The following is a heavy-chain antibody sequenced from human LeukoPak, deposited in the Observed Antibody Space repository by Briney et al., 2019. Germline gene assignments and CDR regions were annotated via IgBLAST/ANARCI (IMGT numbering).Heavy chain of an antibody. V-gene: IGHV3-23*01. CDR1: GFTISSYA. J-gene: IGHJ1*01. CDR3: AKVGLTTGEYFQH. CDR2: ISRSGDST. Sequence: RGSLRLSCATSGFTISSYAMSWVRQAPGKGLEWVSAISRSGDSTYSADSVKGRFTISRDISKNTLYLQMNSLRAEDTAVYYCAKVGLTTGEYFQHWGQGTLVTVSS. D-gene: IGHD4-17*01.